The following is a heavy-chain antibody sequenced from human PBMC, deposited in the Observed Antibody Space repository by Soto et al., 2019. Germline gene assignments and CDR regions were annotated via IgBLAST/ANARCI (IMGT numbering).Heavy chain of an antibody. D-gene: IGHD3-3*01. Sequence: PSETLSLTCTVSGGSFKSGSYSWSWIRQPTGKGLEWIGYVYHTRRTSYNPSLKSRVSISMDTSKNQFSLNLDSVPAADTAVYFCARDFAYFDSWGQGTLVTVSS. J-gene: IGHJ4*02. CDR1: GGSFKSGSYS. CDR2: VYHTRRT. CDR3: ARDFAYFDS. V-gene: IGHV4-61*01.